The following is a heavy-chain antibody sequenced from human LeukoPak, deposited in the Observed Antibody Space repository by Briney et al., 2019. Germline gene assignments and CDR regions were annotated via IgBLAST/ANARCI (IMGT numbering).Heavy chain of an antibody. Sequence: ASVKVSCKASGYTFTSYGISWVRQAPRQGLEWMGWNSAYNGNTNYAQKLQGRVTMTTDTSTSTAYMELRSLRSDDTAVYYCARGTRGVNSPYFDYWGQGTLVTVSS. J-gene: IGHJ4*02. CDR3: ARGTRGVNSPYFDY. V-gene: IGHV1-18*01. CDR1: GYTFTSYG. CDR2: NSAYNGNT. D-gene: IGHD4-23*01.